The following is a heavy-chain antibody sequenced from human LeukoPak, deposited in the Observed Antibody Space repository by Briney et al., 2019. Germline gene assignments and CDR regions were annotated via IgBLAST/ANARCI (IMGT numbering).Heavy chain of an antibody. D-gene: IGHD5-18*01. CDR3: AREIHAMVTGFYDY. CDR2: IKQDGSET. V-gene: IGHV3-7*01. J-gene: IGHJ4*02. Sequence: GGSLRLSCAASGFTFSSYWMSWVRQAPGKGLEWVANIKQDGSETQYVDSVKGRFTISRDNAKNSLYLQMNSLRAEDTAVYYCAREIHAMVTGFYDYWGQGTLVTVSS. CDR1: GFTFSSYW.